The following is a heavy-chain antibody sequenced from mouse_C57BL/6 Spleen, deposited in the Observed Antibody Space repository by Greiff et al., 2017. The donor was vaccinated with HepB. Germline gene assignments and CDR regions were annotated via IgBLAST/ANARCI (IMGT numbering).Heavy chain of an antibody. J-gene: IGHJ3*01. D-gene: IGHD2-1*01. V-gene: IGHV7-3*01. CDR1: GFTFTDYY. CDR2: IRNKANGYTT. CDR3: ARYMDYGSLAY. Sequence: DVKLVESGGGLVQPGGSLSLSCAASGFTFTDYYMSWVRQPPGKALEWLGFIRNKANGYTTEYSASVKGRFTISRDNSQSILYLQMNALRAEDSATYYCARYMDYGSLAYWGQGTLVTVSA.